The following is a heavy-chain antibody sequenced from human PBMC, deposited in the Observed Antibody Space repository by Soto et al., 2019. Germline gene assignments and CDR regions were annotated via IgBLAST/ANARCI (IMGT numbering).Heavy chain of an antibody. CDR1: GGSISSSNW. D-gene: IGHD6-19*01. V-gene: IGHV4-4*02. J-gene: IGHJ3*02. CDR2: IYHSGST. CDR3: ASGYSSGHHAFDI. Sequence: SETLSLTCAVSGGSISSSNWWSWVRQPPGKGLEWIGEIYHSGSTNYNPSLKSRVTISVDKSKNQFSLKLSSVTAADTAVYYCASGYSSGHHAFDIWGQGTMVTVSS.